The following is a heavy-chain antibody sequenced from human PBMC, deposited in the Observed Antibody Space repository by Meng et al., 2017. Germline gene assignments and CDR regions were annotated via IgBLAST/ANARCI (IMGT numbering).Heavy chain of an antibody. Sequence: LESLLSGAEVKKPGACVEVSSKGSGYTLTSYDINWVRQANGPGLEWMGWRNPNSGNTGYAQKFQGRVTITRNTSISTAYMELSSRRSEDTAVYYCARGYYGSGLFDPWGQETLVTVSS. V-gene: IGHV1-8*03. CDR2: RNPNSGNT. J-gene: IGHJ5*02. CDR1: GYTLTSYD. CDR3: ARGYYGSGLFDP. D-gene: IGHD3-10*01.